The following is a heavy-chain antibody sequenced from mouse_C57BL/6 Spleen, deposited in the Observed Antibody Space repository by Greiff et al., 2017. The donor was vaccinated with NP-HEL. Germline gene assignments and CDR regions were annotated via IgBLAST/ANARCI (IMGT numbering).Heavy chain of an antibody. CDR3: ARPGSYYGSSWFAY. V-gene: IGHV5-17*01. J-gene: IGHJ3*01. Sequence: EVQRVESGGGLVKPGGSLKLSCAASGFTFSDYGMHWVRQAPEKGLEWVAYISSGSSTIYYADTVKGRFTISRDNAKNTLFLQMTSLRSEDTAMYYCARPGSYYGSSWFAYWGQGTLVTVSA. D-gene: IGHD1-1*01. CDR2: ISSGSSTI. CDR1: GFTFSDYG.